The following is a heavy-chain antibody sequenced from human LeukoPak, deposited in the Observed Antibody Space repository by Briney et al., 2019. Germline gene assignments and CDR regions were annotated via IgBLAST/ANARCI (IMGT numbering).Heavy chain of an antibody. J-gene: IGHJ4*02. CDR2: ISSSSSTI. CDR1: GFTFSSYS. Sequence: PGGSLRLSCAASGFTFSSYSMNWVRQAPGKGQEWVSYISSSSSTIYYADSVKGRFTISRDNAKNSLYLQMNSLRAEDTAVYYCARSPTVTHFDYWGQGTLVTVSS. CDR3: ARSPTVTHFDY. V-gene: IGHV3-48*01. D-gene: IGHD4-17*01.